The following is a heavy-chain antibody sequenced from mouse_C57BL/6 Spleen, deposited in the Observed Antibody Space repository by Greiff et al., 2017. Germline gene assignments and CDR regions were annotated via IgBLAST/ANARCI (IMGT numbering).Heavy chain of an antibody. J-gene: IGHJ4*01. D-gene: IGHD6-1*01. CDR2: INPSTGGT. Sequence: VQLQQSGPELVKPGASVKISCKASGYSFTGYYMNWVKQSPEKSLEWIGEINPSTGGTTYNQKFKAKATLTVDKSSSTAYMQLKSLTSEDSAVYYCASQVAPTGYYAMDYWGQGTSVTVSS. CDR1: GYSFTGYY. CDR3: ASQVAPTGYYAMDY. V-gene: IGHV1-42*01.